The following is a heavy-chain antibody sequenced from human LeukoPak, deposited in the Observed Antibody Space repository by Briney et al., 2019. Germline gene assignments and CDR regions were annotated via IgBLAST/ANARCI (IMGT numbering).Heavy chain of an antibody. CDR1: GYSFTSYW. CDR3: ARVGNFGRIQLWLANYFDY. CDR2: IYPGDSDT. V-gene: IGHV5-51*01. D-gene: IGHD5-18*01. J-gene: IGHJ4*02. Sequence: GESLKISCKGSGYSFTSYWIGWVRQMPGKGLEWMGIIYPGDSDTRYSPSFQGQVTISADKSISTAYLQWSSLKASDTAMYYCARVGNFGRIQLWLANYFDYWGQGTLVTVSS.